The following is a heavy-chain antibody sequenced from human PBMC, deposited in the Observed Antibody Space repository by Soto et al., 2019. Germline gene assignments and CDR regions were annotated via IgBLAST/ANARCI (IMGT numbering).Heavy chain of an antibody. CDR2: FYYSGDT. Sequence: QLQLQESGPGLVKPAETLSLTCSVSGASLDRSVYYWDWIRQTPGKGLEWIGRFYYSGDTDFSPSHKGRTTISAYKSKKQLSLRLTSVAASYTAIYYCARHDRPRESYFNAGRPPYYFDKWGRGTAVIVSP. D-gene: IGHD3-10*01. CDR3: ARHDRPRESYFNAGRPPYYFDK. J-gene: IGHJ4*02. V-gene: IGHV4-39*01. CDR1: GASLDRSVYY.